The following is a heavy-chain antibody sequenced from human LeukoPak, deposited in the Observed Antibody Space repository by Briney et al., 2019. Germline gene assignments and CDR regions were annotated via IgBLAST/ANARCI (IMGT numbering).Heavy chain of an antibody. CDR2: ISYDGSDK. D-gene: IGHD6-19*01. CDR3: ARWVYSSFDY. Sequence: GGSLRLSCAASGFTFSNYAMHWVRQAPGKGPEWVAVISYDGSDKYYADSVKGRFTISRDNSKNTLYLQMNSLRPEDTAVYYCARWVYSSFDYWGQGTLVTVSS. J-gene: IGHJ4*02. V-gene: IGHV3-30-3*01. CDR1: GFTFSNYA.